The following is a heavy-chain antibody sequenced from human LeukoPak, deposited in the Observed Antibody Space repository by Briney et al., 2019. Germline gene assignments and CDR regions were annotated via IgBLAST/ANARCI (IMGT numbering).Heavy chain of an antibody. Sequence: GGSLRLSCAASGFTFSSYAMHWVRQAPGKGLEWVAVISYDGSNKYYADSVKGRFTISRDNSKNTLYLQMNSLRAEDTAVYYCARTIYGSGSYADYWGQGTLVTVSS. CDR1: GFTFSSYA. J-gene: IGHJ4*02. CDR2: ISYDGSNK. V-gene: IGHV3-30*04. D-gene: IGHD3-10*01. CDR3: ARTIYGSGSYADY.